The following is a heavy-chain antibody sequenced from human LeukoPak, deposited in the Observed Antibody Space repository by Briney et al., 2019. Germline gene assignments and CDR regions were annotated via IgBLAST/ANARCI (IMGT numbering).Heavy chain of an antibody. CDR2: ISSNGGST. CDR1: RFTFSNFA. Sequence: QTGGSLRLSCSASRFTFSNFAVHWVRQAPGKGLEYVSAISSNGGSTYYADSVKGRFTISRDNSKNTLYLQMTSLRPEDTAVYYCVKVDVRYYFDYWGQGTLVTVSS. V-gene: IGHV3-64D*09. D-gene: IGHD2-8*01. J-gene: IGHJ4*02. CDR3: VKVDVRYYFDY.